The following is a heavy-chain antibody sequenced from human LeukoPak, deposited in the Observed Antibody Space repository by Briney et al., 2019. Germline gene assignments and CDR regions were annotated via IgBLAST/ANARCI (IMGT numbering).Heavy chain of an antibody. D-gene: IGHD3-3*01. CDR3: AREPTLRFLEWSSDAFDI. CDR2: IYYSGST. Sequence: GSLRLSCAASGFTFSDYYMSWIRQPPGKGLEWIGYIYYSGSTNYNPSLKSRVTISVDRSKNQFSLKLSSVTAADTAVYYCAREPTLRFLEWSSDAFDIWGQGTMVTVSS. CDR1: GFTFSDYY. J-gene: IGHJ3*02. V-gene: IGHV4-59*12.